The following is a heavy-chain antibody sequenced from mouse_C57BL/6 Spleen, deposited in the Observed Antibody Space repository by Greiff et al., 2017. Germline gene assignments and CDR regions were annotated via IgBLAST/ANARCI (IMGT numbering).Heavy chain of an antibody. D-gene: IGHD2-4*01. CDR2: IYPRDGST. J-gene: IGHJ1*03. V-gene: IGHV1-78*01. CDR1: GYTFTDHT. Sequence: VKLQESDAELVKPGASVKISCKVSGYTFTDHTIHWMKQRPEQGLEWIGYIYPRDGSTKYNGKFKGKATLTADKSSSTAYMQLNSLTSEDSAVYFCARKINYDYDWYFDVWGTGTTVTVSS. CDR3: ARKINYDYDWYFDV.